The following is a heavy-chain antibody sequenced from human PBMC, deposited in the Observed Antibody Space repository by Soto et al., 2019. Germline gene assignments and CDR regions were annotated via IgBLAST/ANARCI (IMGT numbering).Heavy chain of an antibody. CDR1: GGTFSDFT. J-gene: IGHJ6*02. Sequence: QVQLVQSGAEVRKPGSSVKVSCRASGGTFSDFTVTWVRQAPGQGLEWMGGIIPILEATKYAQTFQDRVTFTADESTSTVFMELSSLRSEGTAVYFCATSYCGNECQPNRAFYYVGGAVWGQGTTVTVSS. CDR3: ATSYCGNECQPNRAFYYVGGAV. CDR2: IIPILEAT. V-gene: IGHV1-69*01. D-gene: IGHD2-21*01.